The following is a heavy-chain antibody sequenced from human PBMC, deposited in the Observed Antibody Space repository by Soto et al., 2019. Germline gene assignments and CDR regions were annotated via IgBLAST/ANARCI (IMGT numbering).Heavy chain of an antibody. J-gene: IGHJ6*02. V-gene: IGHV3-21*01. CDR1: GFTFRTYT. D-gene: IGHD2-15*01. Sequence: GGSLRLSCISSGFTFRTYTMNWVRQAPGKGLEWVSGIRGFSPYTFYAESVKGRFTISRDNAENSLFLQMNSLRAEDTAVYYCARDRGYDAHDFYYNAMDVWGQGTTVTVSS. CDR3: ARDRGYDAHDFYYNAMDV. CDR2: IRGFSPYT.